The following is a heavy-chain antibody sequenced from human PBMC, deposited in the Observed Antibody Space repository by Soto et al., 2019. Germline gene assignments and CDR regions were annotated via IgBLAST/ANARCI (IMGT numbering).Heavy chain of an antibody. CDR1: GFTFSNAW. D-gene: IGHD5-18*01. CDR2: IKSKTDGGTT. V-gene: IGHV3-15*01. Sequence: GGSLRLSCAASGFTFSNAWMSWVRQAPGKGLEWVGRIKSKTDGGTTDYAAPVKGRFTISRDDSKNTLYLQMNSLKTEDTAVYYCTTVYSYGKRQYYFDYWGQGTLVTVSS. J-gene: IGHJ4*02. CDR3: TTVYSYGKRQYYFDY.